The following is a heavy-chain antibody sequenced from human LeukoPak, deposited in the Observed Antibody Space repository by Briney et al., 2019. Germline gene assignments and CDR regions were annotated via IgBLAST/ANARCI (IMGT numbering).Heavy chain of an antibody. CDR1: GGSISSSY. CDR2: IKAGGIT. Sequence: PSETLSLTCTVSGGSISSSYWSWIRQPAGKGLEWIGRIKAGGITNYSPSLKSRVTLSVDTSKSQFSLKLSSVIAADTAVYYCARLQGDYSFDYWGQGTLVTVSS. CDR3: ARLQGDYSFDY. J-gene: IGHJ4*02. D-gene: IGHD4-11*01. V-gene: IGHV4-4*07.